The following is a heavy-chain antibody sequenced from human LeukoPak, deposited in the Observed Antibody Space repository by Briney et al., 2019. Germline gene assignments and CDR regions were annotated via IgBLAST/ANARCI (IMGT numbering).Heavy chain of an antibody. D-gene: IGHD1-26*01. CDR1: GITFSRYG. CDR3: ARDRGSFRVMPLDS. J-gene: IGHJ4*02. CDR2: IRYDGSNK. Sequence: GGSLRLSCAASGITFSRYGMHWVRQAPGKGLEWGAFIRYDGSNKYYAESVKGRFTISRDNAKNSLYLQMNSLRAEDTAVYYCARDRGSFRVMPLDSWGQGTLVTVSS. V-gene: IGHV3-30*02.